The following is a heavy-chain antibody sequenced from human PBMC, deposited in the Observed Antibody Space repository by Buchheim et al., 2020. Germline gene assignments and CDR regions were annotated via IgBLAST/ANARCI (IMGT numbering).Heavy chain of an antibody. V-gene: IGHV4-34*01. CDR1: GGSFNGYY. J-gene: IGHJ2*01. CDR2: INHSGST. Sequence: QVQLQQWGAGLLKPSETLSLTCAVYGGSFNGYYWSWIRQPPGKGLEWIGEINHSGSTNYNPSLKSRVTISVDTSKNQFSLKLSSVTAADTAVYYCARERVWYFDLWGRGTL. CDR3: ARERVWYFDL.